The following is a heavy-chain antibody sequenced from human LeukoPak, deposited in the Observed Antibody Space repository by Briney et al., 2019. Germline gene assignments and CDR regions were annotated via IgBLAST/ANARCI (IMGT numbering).Heavy chain of an antibody. D-gene: IGHD5-18*01. CDR2: ISYAGSNK. CDR3: AREGIQLWYDYYGMDV. V-gene: IGHV3-30*01. J-gene: IGHJ6*04. Sequence: GGSLSCSSADPGFNFSSYAMNWVRQAPGKGPAREPAISYAGSNKYYADSVTGRFTISRDNSKNTLYLQMNSLRAEDTAVYYCAREGIQLWYDYYGMDVWGKGATVTFSS. CDR1: GFNFSSYA.